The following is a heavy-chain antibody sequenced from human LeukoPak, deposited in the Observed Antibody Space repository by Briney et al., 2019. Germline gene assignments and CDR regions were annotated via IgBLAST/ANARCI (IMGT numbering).Heavy chain of an antibody. Sequence: GASVKVSCKGSGYTFTSYAMHWVRQAPGQRLEWMGWINAGNGNTKYSQNFQGRVTITRDTSASRAYMELSSLRSEDTAVYYCARECSGSSCLDYWGQGTLVTVSS. V-gene: IGHV1-3*01. J-gene: IGHJ4*02. CDR3: ARECSGSSCLDY. CDR2: INAGNGNT. D-gene: IGHD2-15*01. CDR1: GYTFTSYA.